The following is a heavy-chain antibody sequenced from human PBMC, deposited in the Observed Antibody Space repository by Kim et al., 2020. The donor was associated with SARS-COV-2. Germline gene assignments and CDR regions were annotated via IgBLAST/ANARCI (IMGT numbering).Heavy chain of an antibody. V-gene: IGHV1-18*01. CDR1: GYTFSSYV. J-gene: IGHJ4*02. CDR2: ISIHKGVT. CDR3: ARDEPYRIDY. D-gene: IGHD4-4*01. Sequence: ASVKVSCKASGYTFSSYVVSWVRQAPGQGLEWMGWISIHKGVTNYAQKFQGRVTMTTDTSTSTAYMELRNLRSDDTAVYYCARDEPYRIDYWGQGTLVTVSS.